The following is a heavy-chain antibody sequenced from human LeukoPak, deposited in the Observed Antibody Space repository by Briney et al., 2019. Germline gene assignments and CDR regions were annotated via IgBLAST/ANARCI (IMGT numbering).Heavy chain of an antibody. CDR3: ARAYCSGGSCSSFDY. V-gene: IGHV1-18*01. J-gene: IGHJ4*02. CDR1: GYTFTSYG. Sequence: ASVKVSCKASGYTFTSYGISWVRQAPGQGLEWMGWISAYNGNTNYAQKLQGRVTMTTDTFTSTAYMELRSLRSDDTAVYYCARAYCSGGSCSSFDYWGQGTLVTVSS. D-gene: IGHD2-15*01. CDR2: ISAYNGNT.